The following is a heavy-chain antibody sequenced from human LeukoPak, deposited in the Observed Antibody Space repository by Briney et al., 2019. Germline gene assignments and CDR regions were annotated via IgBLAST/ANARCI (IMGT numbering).Heavy chain of an antibody. D-gene: IGHD1-26*01. CDR3: ARVPTDYYMDV. CDR1: GGSISSYY. CDR2: IYYSGST. V-gene: IGHV4-59*01. Sequence: SETLSLTCTASGGSISSYYWSWIRQPPGKGLEWIGYIYYSGSTNYNLSLKSRVTISVDTSKNQFSLKLSSVTAADTAVYYCARVPTDYYMDVWGKGTTVTVSS. J-gene: IGHJ6*03.